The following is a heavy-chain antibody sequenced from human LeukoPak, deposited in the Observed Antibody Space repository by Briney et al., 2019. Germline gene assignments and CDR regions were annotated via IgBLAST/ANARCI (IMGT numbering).Heavy chain of an antibody. CDR1: GYTFTSCD. CDR2: MNPNSGNT. CDR3: ARGEGLTTGTTGYYYGMDV. Sequence: ASVKVSCKASGYTFTSCDINWVRQATGQGLEWMGWMNPNSGNTGYAQKFQDRVTMTRNTSISTAYMELSSLTSEDTAVYYCARGEGLTTGTTGYYYGMDVWGQGTTVTVSS. D-gene: IGHD1-1*01. V-gene: IGHV1-8*01. J-gene: IGHJ6*02.